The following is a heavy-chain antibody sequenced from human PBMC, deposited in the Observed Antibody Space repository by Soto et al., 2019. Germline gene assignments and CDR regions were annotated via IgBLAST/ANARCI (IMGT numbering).Heavy chain of an antibody. CDR3: ARKKVVAATPPYYYYGMDV. CDR2: ISAYNGNT. V-gene: IGHV1-18*04. CDR1: GYTFTSYG. D-gene: IGHD2-15*01. Sequence: ASVKVSCKASGYTFTSYGISWVRQAPGQGLEWMRWISAYNGNTNYAQKLQGRVTMTTDTSTSAAYMELRSLRSDDTAVYYCARKKVVAATPPYYYYGMDVWGQGTTVTVSS. J-gene: IGHJ6*02.